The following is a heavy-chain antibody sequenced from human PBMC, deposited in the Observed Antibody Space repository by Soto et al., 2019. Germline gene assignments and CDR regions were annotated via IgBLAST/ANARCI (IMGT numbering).Heavy chain of an antibody. J-gene: IGHJ4*02. CDR1: GASISSDGYY. Sequence: QAQLQESGPGLVRPSQTLSLTCTVSGASISSDGYYWGWIRQHPGKGLEYIAYMYYSGSTYYNPSLKSRVTMSVDASKNQFSLKLSSVTAADPAVYYCARSRQTVTSRFDFWGQGALVTVSS. V-gene: IGHV4-31*03. CDR2: MYYSGST. D-gene: IGHD4-17*01. CDR3: ARSRQTVTSRFDF.